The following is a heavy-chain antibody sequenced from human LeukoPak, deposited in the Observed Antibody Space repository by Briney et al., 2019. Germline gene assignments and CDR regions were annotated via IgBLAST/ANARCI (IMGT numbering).Heavy chain of an antibody. D-gene: IGHD2-2*01. CDR1: GFTFSTYA. CDR2: ITGDSAYI. J-gene: IGHJ4*02. Sequence: GGSLRLSCAASGFTFSTYAMNWVRQAPGEGLKWVSCITGDSAYIYYADSVKGRFTISRDNAKNSLYLQMNSLRAEDTAVYYCTRYGVSSSASYIDFWGQGTLVTVSS. V-gene: IGHV3-21*01. CDR3: TRYGVSSSASYIDF.